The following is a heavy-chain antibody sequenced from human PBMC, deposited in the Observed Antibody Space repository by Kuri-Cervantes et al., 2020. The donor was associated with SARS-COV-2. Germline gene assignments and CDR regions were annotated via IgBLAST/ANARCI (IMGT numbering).Heavy chain of an antibody. CDR2: ISGDGGST. D-gene: IGHD2-2*01. J-gene: IGHJ4*02. CDR1: GFTFDDYA. Sequence: GESLKISCAASGFTFDDYAMHWVRQAPGKGLEWVSLISGDGGSTYYADSVKGRFTISRDNSKNTLYLQMNSLRAEDTAVYYCLSTSRMVDYWGQGTLVTVSS. CDR3: LSTSRMVDY. V-gene: IGHV3-43*02.